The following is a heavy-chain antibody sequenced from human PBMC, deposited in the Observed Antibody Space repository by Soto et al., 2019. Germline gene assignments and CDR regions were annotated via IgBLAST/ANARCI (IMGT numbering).Heavy chain of an antibody. CDR3: ARESRSWYGSIWDY. J-gene: IGHJ4*02. Sequence: SETLSLTCIGSGGSITNYFWSWIRQSPGKSLEWIGHMHPSGGTNYNPSLKSRVTISVDTSKNQFSLKLSSVTAADTAVYYCARESRSWYGSIWDYWGQGTLVTVSS. V-gene: IGHV4-4*08. CDR1: GGSITNYF. D-gene: IGHD6-13*01. CDR2: MHPSGGT.